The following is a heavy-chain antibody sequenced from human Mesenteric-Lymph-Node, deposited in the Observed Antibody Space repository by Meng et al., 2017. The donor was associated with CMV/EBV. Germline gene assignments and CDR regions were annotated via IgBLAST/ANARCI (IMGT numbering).Heavy chain of an antibody. Sequence: GGSLRLSCAASGFAFNTYGMHWVRQAPGKGLEWMSFIRFDGSYSHYADSVKGRFTISRDNSKNTLYLQMNSLRAEDTAVYYCAKDVVQEEYNHRMDVWGQGTTVTISS. CDR2: IRFDGSYS. CDR3: AKDVVQEEYNHRMDV. CDR1: GFAFNTYG. V-gene: IGHV3-30*02. J-gene: IGHJ6*02. D-gene: IGHD2-15*01.